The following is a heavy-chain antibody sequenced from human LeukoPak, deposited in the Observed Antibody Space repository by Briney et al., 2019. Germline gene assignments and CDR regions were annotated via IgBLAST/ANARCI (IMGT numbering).Heavy chain of an antibody. V-gene: IGHV3-23*01. D-gene: IGHD2-2*01. CDR3: AKVLGTSSPLSYDY. J-gene: IGHJ4*02. CDR2: ISGSGGGT. Sequence: GGSLRLSCAASGFTFSTYAMSWVRQAPGKGLEWVSAISGSGGGTYYADSVKGRFTISRDNSKNTLYLQMNSLRAEDTAVYYCAKVLGTSSPLSYDYWGQGTLVTVSS. CDR1: GFTFSTYA.